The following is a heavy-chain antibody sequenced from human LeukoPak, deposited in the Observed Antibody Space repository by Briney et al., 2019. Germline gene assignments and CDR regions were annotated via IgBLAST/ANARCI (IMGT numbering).Heavy chain of an antibody. CDR3: ARDSLVPSHVKSPLSIAVAERAATYDY. Sequence: ASVKVSCKASGYTFTSYAMNWVRQAPGQGLEWMGWINTNTGNPTYAQGFTGRFVFSLDTSVSTAYLQISSLKAEDTAVYYCARDSLVPSHVKSPLSIAVAERAATYDYWGQGTLVTVSS. V-gene: IGHV7-4-1*02. CDR1: GYTFTSYA. J-gene: IGHJ4*02. D-gene: IGHD6-19*01. CDR2: INTNTGNP.